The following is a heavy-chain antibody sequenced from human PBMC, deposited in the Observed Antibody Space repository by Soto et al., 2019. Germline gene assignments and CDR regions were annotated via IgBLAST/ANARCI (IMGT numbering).Heavy chain of an antibody. CDR1: GFTFSSYG. Sequence: GGSLRLSCAASGFTFSSYGMHWVRQAPGKGLEWVAVIWYDGSNKYYADFVKGRFTISRDNSKNTLYLQMNSLRAEDTAVYYCAREAFQEPFFDYWGQGTLVTVSS. CDR2: IWYDGSNK. V-gene: IGHV3-33*01. D-gene: IGHD1-26*01. CDR3: AREAFQEPFFDY. J-gene: IGHJ4*02.